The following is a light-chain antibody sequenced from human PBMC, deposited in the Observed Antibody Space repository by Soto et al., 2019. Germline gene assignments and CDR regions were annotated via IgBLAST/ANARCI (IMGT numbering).Light chain of an antibody. CDR2: LGS. CDR1: QSLLHSNGYNY. Sequence: DIVMTQSPLSLPVTPGEPASISCRSSQSLLHSNGYNYLDWYLQKPGQSPQLLIYLGSNRASGVPDRLSGSGSGTDFTLKISRVEAEDVGVYYCMQALQTPRTFGQGTKVEIQ. J-gene: IGKJ1*01. CDR3: MQALQTPRT. V-gene: IGKV2-28*01.